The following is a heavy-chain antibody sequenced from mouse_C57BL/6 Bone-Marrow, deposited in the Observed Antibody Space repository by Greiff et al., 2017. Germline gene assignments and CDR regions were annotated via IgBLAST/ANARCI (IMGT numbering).Heavy chain of an antibody. Sequence: VQLQESGAELVRPGSSVKLSCKASGYTFTSYWMDWVKQRPGQGLEWIGNIYPSDSETHYNQKFKDKATLTVDKSSSTAYMQLSSLTSEDSAVYYCARGITTVVPFAYWGQGTLVTVSA. CDR1: GYTFTSYW. J-gene: IGHJ3*01. D-gene: IGHD1-1*01. CDR2: IYPSDSET. CDR3: ARGITTVVPFAY. V-gene: IGHV1-61*01.